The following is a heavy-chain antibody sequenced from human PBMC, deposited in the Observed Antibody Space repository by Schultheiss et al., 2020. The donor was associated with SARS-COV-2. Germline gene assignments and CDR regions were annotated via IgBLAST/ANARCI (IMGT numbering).Heavy chain of an antibody. CDR2: IRSTGSTT. D-gene: IGHD3-22*01. J-gene: IGHJ4*02. CDR1: GFTFSSYS. CDR3: AREGSGYYYDSSGYYTSFDY. Sequence: GGSLRLSCAASGFTFSSYSMNWVRQAPGKGLEWVSYIRSTGSTTHYADSMKGRFIISRDNAKNSLYLQMNSLRDEDTAVYYCAREGSGYYYDSSGYYTSFDYWGQGTLVTVSS. V-gene: IGHV3-48*02.